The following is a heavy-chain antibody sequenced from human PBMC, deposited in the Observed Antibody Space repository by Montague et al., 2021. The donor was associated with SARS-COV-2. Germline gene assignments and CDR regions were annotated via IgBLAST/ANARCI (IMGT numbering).Heavy chain of an antibody. J-gene: IGHJ5*02. CDR2: IKGKTDGGTT. V-gene: IGHV3-15*01. CDR3: TTANWGSPSWFDP. Sequence: SLRLSCAASGFTFSNAWMSWVRQAPGKGLEWVGRIKGKTDGGTTDYAAPVKGRFTISRDDSKNTLYLQMNSLKTEDTAVYYCTTANWGSPSWFDPWGQGTLVTVSS. D-gene: IGHD7-27*01. CDR1: GFTFSNAW.